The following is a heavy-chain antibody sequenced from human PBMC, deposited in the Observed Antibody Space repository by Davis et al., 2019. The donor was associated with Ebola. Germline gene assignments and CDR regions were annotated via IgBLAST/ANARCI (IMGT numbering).Heavy chain of an antibody. CDR3: ARASRRYCSSTSCYGRVSWFDP. J-gene: IGHJ5*02. V-gene: IGHV4-34*01. CDR1: GGSFSGYY. CDR2: INHSGST. Sequence: MPGGSLRLSCAVYGGSFSGYYWSWIRQPPGKGLEWIGEINHSGSTNYNPSLKSRVTISVDTSKNQFSLKLSSVTAADTAVYYWARASRRYCSSTSCYGRVSWFDPWGQGTLVTVSS. D-gene: IGHD2-2*01.